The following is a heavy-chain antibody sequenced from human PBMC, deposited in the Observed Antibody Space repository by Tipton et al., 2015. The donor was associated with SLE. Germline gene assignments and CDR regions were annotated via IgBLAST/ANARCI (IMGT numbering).Heavy chain of an antibody. Sequence: TLSLTCTVSGGSISSTFYYWSWVRQPPGKGLEWIGEIYHSGSTNYNPSLKSRVTISVDTSKKQFSLKLSAVTAADTAVYYCASKSYTWFATWGQGTLVTVSS. CDR1: GGSISSTFYY. J-gene: IGHJ5*02. CDR2: IYHSGST. CDR3: ASKSYTWFAT. V-gene: IGHV4-61*05.